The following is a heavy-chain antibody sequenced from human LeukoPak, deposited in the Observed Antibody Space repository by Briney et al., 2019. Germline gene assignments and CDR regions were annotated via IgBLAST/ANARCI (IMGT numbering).Heavy chain of an antibody. CDR2: IKSKANDYAT. J-gene: IGHJ4*02. D-gene: IGHD5-24*01. Sequence: GGSLRLSCAASGFTFTGSAVHWVRQASGKGLEWVGRIKSKANDYATAYAASAKGRFTISRDDSKNTAYLQMDSLKTEDTAVYYCTRHSGEMATTLDYWGQGTLVTVSP. CDR1: GFTFTGSA. V-gene: IGHV3-73*01. CDR3: TRHSGEMATTLDY.